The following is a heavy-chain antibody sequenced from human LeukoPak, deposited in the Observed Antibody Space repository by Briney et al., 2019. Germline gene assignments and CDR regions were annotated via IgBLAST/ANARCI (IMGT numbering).Heavy chain of an antibody. CDR2: IIPIFGTT. CDR1: AGTFSSYA. CDR3: ARDSKYYYDSSGYSFDY. V-gene: IGHV1-69*06. D-gene: IGHD3-22*01. Sequence: ASVKVSCKASAGTFSSYAISLVRQAPGQGLGWMGRIIPIFGTTNYAQKFQGRVTITADKSTSTAYMELSSLRSEDTAVYYCARDSKYYYDSSGYSFDYWGQGTLVTVSS. J-gene: IGHJ4*02.